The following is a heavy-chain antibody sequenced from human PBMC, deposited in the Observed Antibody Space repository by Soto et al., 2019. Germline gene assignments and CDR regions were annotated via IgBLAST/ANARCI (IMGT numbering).Heavy chain of an antibody. CDR3: ARDRIAAAGTGHGYYYYYYGMDV. J-gene: IGHJ6*02. Sequence: SETLSLTCTVSVGSISSYYWSWIRQPPGKGLEWIGYIYYSGSTNYNPSLKSRVTISVDTSKNQFSLKLSSVTAADTAVYYCARDRIAAAGTGHGYYYYYYGMDVWGQGTTVTVSS. CDR2: IYYSGST. CDR1: VGSISSYY. D-gene: IGHD6-13*01. V-gene: IGHV4-59*01.